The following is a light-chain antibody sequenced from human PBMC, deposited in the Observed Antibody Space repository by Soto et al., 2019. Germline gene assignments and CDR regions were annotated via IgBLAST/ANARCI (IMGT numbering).Light chain of an antibody. J-gene: IGLJ2*01. CDR1: DSNIGSNT. CDR2: NNN. V-gene: IGLV1-44*01. CDR3: STWDDSLHGPI. Sequence: QAVVTQPPSASGTPGQRVTISWSGSDSNIGSNTVNWYQHLPGTAPKLLIYNNNQRPSGVPDRFSGSRSGTSASRAISGLQSEDEADYYCSTWDDSLHGPIFGGGTKVPVL.